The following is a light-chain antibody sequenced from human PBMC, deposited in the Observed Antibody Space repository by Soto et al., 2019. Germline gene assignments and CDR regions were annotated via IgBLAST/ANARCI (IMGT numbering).Light chain of an antibody. J-gene: IGKJ1*01. V-gene: IGKV3-15*01. CDR3: QQYGSSPWT. Sequence: EIVMTQSPATLSVSPGGRATLSCRASQSIGDTLAWYQQKPGQAPRLLIYGASSRVTGFQARFSGSGSGTDFTLTISRLEPEDFAVYYCQQYGSSPWTFGQGTKVDIK. CDR2: GAS. CDR1: QSIGDT.